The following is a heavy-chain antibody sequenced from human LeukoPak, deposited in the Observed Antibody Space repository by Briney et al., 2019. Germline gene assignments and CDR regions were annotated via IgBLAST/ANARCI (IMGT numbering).Heavy chain of an antibody. D-gene: IGHD5-12*01. Sequence: ASVKVSCKASGFTFTSSAMQWVRQARGQRLEWIGWIVVGSGNTNYAQKFQERVTITRDMSTSTAYMELRSLRSEDTAVYYCAAAIRGYSGYNRDYWGQGTLVTVSS. V-gene: IGHV1-58*02. CDR1: GFTFTSSA. J-gene: IGHJ4*02. CDR3: AAAIRGYSGYNRDY. CDR2: IVVGSGNT.